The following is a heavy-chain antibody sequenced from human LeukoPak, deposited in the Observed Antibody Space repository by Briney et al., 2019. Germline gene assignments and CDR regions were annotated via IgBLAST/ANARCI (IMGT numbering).Heavy chain of an antibody. CDR2: VNHSGST. CDR3: ARAWYSSSWFDY. D-gene: IGHD6-13*01. J-gene: IGHJ4*02. V-gene: IGHV4-34*01. Sequence: SETLSLTCAVYGGSFSGYYWSWIRQPPGKGLEWIGEVNHSGSTNYNPSLKSRVTISVDTSKNQFSLKLSSVTAADTAVYYCARAWYSSSWFDYWGQGTLVTVSS. CDR1: GGSFSGYY.